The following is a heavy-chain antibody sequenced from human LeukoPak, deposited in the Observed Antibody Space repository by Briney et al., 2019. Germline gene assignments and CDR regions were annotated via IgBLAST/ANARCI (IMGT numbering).Heavy chain of an antibody. CDR2: INHSGST. J-gene: IGHJ5*02. V-gene: IGHV4-34*01. CDR3: ARVVPAPCWFDP. Sequence: SETLSLTCAVYGGSFSGYYWSWIRQPPGKGLEWIGEINHSGSTNYNPSLKSRVTISVDTSKNQFSLKLSSVTAADTAVYYCARVVPAPCWFDPWGQGTLVTVSS. CDR1: GGSFSGYY. D-gene: IGHD2-2*01.